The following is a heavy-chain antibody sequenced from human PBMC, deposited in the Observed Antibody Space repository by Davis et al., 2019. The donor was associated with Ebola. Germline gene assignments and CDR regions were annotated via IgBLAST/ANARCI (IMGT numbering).Heavy chain of an antibody. CDR3: ARDIGYSFGSGSYSKFDF. V-gene: IGHV1-46*01. D-gene: IGHD3-10*01. J-gene: IGHJ4*02. CDR2: INPNDGRT. Sequence: AASVKVSCKASGYTFTNYYMHWVRQAPGQGLEWMGMINPNDGRTIYAQKFQGRVTVTIDTSTSTAYMELRSLRSDDTAVYYCARDIGYSFGSGSYSKFDFWGQGTLVTVSS. CDR1: GYTFTNYY.